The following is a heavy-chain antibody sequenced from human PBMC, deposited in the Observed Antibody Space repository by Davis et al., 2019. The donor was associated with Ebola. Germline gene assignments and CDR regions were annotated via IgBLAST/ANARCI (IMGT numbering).Heavy chain of an antibody. CDR2: MNKDGSRT. J-gene: IGHJ4*02. CDR3: AKDFGGPVDS. CDR1: GFRLSTYW. D-gene: IGHD3-16*01. Sequence: GESLKISCAASGFRLSTYWMHWVRQAPGKGLVWVARMNKDGSRTDYADSVRGRFTISRDTGKNTLFLQMNNLRAEDTAMYYCAKDFGGPVDSWGQGTLVVVSS. V-gene: IGHV3-74*01.